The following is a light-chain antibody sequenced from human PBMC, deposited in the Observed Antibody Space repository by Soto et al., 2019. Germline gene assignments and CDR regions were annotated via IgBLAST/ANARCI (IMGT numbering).Light chain of an antibody. CDR3: QQHISWPLT. CDR1: QTVSITY. Sequence: VLTQSPGTLSLSPGESATLSCRASQTVSITYLTWYQQKPGQAPRLLIFGASKRATGIPDRFSGSGSGRDFTLTISGLEPEDFAVYYCQQHISWPLTFGGGTKVDIK. V-gene: IGKV3-20*01. CDR2: GAS. J-gene: IGKJ4*01.